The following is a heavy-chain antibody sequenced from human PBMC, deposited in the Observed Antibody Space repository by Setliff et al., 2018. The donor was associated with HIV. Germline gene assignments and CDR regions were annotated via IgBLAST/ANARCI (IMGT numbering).Heavy chain of an antibody. CDR3: ARYAYLHGYNWFDP. CDR1: GGSISTYY. Sequence: PSETLSLTCTVSGGSISTYYWTWIRQPAGKGLEWIGRIYTSGNINYNPFLKSRVTISVDTSKNQFSLNLSSVTAADTAVYYCARYAYLHGYNWFDPWGHGTLVTVSS. CDR2: IYTSGNI. J-gene: IGHJ5*02. V-gene: IGHV4-4*07.